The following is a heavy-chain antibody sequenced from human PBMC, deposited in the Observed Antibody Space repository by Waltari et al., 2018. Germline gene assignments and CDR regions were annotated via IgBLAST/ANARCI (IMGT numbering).Heavy chain of an antibody. CDR2: IYWNDDK. CDR1: GFSLSTSGVG. Sequence: QITLKESGPTLVKPTQTLTLTCTFSGFSLSTSGVGVGWIRQPPGKALEWPALIYWNDDKRYSPSLKSRLTITKDTSKNQVVLTMTNMDPVDTATYYCAHRRIDYYYYGMDVWGQGTTVTVSS. J-gene: IGHJ6*02. V-gene: IGHV2-5*01. CDR3: AHRRIDYYYYGMDV.